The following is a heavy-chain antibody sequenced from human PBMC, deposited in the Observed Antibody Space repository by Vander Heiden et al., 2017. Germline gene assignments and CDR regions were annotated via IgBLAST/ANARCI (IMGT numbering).Heavy chain of an antibody. V-gene: IGHV3-23*01. CDR1: GFTFSSYA. D-gene: IGHD4-17*01. CDR3: AKGLTTLDY. J-gene: IGHJ4*02. Sequence: EVQLLAPGGGLVQPGGSLRLSCAASGFTFSSYAMTWVRQAPGKGLEWVSTISAGGTYYADSVKGRFTISRDNSKNTVSLQVNGLRAEDTAIYYCAKGLTTLDYWGQGALVTVSS. CDR2: ISAGGT.